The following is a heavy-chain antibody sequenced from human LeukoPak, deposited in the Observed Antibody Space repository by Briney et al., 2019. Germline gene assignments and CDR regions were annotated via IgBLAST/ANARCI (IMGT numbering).Heavy chain of an antibody. CDR2: INHSGST. Sequence: SETLSLTCAVYGGSFSDSYWSWIRQPPGKGLEWIGEINHSGSTNYNPSLKSRVTISVDTSKNQFSLKLSSVTAADTAVYYCARVVEMATIALGAFDIWGQGTMVTVSS. J-gene: IGHJ3*02. CDR3: ARVVEMATIALGAFDI. D-gene: IGHD5-24*01. V-gene: IGHV4-34*01. CDR1: GGSFSDSY.